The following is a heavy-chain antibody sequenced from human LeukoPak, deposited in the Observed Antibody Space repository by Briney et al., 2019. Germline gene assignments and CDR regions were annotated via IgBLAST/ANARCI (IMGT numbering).Heavy chain of an antibody. D-gene: IGHD3-10*01. J-gene: IGHJ6*02. V-gene: IGHV4-31*11. Sequence: PSQTLSLTCAVSGGSISSGGYYWSWIRQHPGKGLEWIGYIYYSGSTYYNPSLKSRVTISVDTSKNQFSLKLSSVTAADTAVYYCARDHSTGSGSYYYYGMDVWGQGTTVTVSS. CDR3: ARDHSTGSGSYYYYGMDV. CDR1: GGSISSGGYY. CDR2: IYYSGST.